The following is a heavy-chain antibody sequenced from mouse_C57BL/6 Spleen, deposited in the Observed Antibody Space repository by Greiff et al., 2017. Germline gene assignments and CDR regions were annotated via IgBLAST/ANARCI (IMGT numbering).Heavy chain of an antibody. CDR2: IYPGSGST. V-gene: IGHV1-55*01. D-gene: IGHD1-1*01. Sequence: QVQLQQPGAELVKPGASVKMSCKASGYTFTSYWITWVKQRPGQGLEWIGDIYPGSGSTNYNEKFKSKATLTVDTSSSTAYMQLSSLTSEDSAVYYCARCFYGSSYPSAYWGQGTLVTVSA. CDR1: GYTFTSYW. J-gene: IGHJ3*01. CDR3: ARCFYGSSYPSAY.